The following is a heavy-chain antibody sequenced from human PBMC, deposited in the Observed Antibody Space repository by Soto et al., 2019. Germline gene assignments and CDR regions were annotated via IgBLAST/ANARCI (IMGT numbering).Heavy chain of an antibody. CDR2: INHSGST. V-gene: IGHV4-34*01. CDR1: GGSFSGYY. CDR3: ARLAKPYIVLVVYAIRRNWFDP. J-gene: IGHJ5*02. Sequence: QVQLQQWGAGLLKPSETLSLTCAVYGGSFSGYYWSWIRQPPGKGLEWIGEINHSGSTNYNPSLKSRVTISVDTSKNQFSLKLSSVTAADTAVYYCARLAKPYIVLVVYAIRRNWFDPWGQGTLVTVSS. D-gene: IGHD2-8*01.